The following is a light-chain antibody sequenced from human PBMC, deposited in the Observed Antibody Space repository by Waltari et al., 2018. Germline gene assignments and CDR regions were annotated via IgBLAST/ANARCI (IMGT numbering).Light chain of an antibody. V-gene: IGKV2-28*01. J-gene: IGKJ2*01. CDR2: VGS. CDR3: MQTLQTPYT. CDR1: QSLLNSNGYTY. Sequence: DIVMTQSPLSLPVTPGEPASISCRSSQSLLNSNGYTYLDWYLQKPGQSPQLLIYVGSKRASGVPYRFSGSGSATDFTLNISRVEAEDVGVYHCMQTLQTPYTFGQGTKLEIK.